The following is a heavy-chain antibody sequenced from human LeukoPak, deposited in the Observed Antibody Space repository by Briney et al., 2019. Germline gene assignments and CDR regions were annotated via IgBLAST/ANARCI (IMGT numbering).Heavy chain of an antibody. J-gene: IGHJ6*02. CDR2: IKQDGGEK. Sequence: GGSLRLSCAASGFTFITYWMTWVRQAPGKGLEWVANIKQDGGEKYYVDSVKGRFTISRDNAKNSLYLQMNSLRAEDTAVYYCARNGGCPGYYYYYYGMDVWGQGTTVTVSS. D-gene: IGHD3-16*01. CDR1: GFTFITYW. V-gene: IGHV3-7*03. CDR3: ARNGGCPGYYYYYYGMDV.